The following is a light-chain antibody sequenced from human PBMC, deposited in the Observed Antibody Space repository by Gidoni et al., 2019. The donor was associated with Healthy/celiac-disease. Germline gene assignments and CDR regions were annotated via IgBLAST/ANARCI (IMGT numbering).Light chain of an antibody. CDR3: QQYYSVPYT. V-gene: IGKV4-1*01. CDR1: QSDLYSSNNKNS. CDR2: WAS. J-gene: IGKJ2*01. Sequence: DIVMTQSPDSLAVSLGERATINCKSSQSDLYSSNNKNSLAWYQQKPGQPPKLLIYWASARESGVPDRFSGSGSGTDFTLTISSLQAEDVAVYYCQQYYSVPYTFGQGTRLEIK.